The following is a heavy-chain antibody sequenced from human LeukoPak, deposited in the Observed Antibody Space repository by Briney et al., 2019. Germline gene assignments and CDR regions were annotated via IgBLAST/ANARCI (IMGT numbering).Heavy chain of an antibody. Sequence: PSETLSLTCTVSGGSISSYYWSWLRQPPGKGLEWIGYIYYSGSTNYNPSLKSRVTISVDTSKNQFSLKLSSVTAADTAVYYCARGRGDFWSGYYFDYWGQGTLVTVSS. V-gene: IGHV4-59*01. CDR3: ARGRGDFWSGYYFDY. CDR1: GGSISSYY. J-gene: IGHJ4*02. D-gene: IGHD3-3*01. CDR2: IYYSGST.